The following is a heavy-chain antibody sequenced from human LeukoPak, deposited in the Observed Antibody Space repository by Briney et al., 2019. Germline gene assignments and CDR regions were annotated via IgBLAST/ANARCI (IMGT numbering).Heavy chain of an antibody. CDR2: ISWNSGSI. V-gene: IGHV3-9*01. CDR3: AKENSSGWYGDAFDI. D-gene: IGHD6-19*01. Sequence: GGTLRISCADSGFTCDDYAMHWVRQAQGKGLEWVSGISWNSGSIGYADSVKGRFTISRDNAKNSLYLQMNSLRAEDTALYYCAKENSSGWYGDAFDIWGQGTMVTVSS. J-gene: IGHJ3*02. CDR1: GFTCDDYA.